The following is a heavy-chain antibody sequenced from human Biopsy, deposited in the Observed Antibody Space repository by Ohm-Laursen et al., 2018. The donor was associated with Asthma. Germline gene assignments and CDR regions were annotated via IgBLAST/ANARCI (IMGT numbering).Heavy chain of an antibody. CDR3: ARVQKSPGDRWFDP. J-gene: IGHJ5*02. CDR2: INPNGGAT. V-gene: IGHV1-2*06. CDR1: AYTFIGYH. D-gene: IGHD7-27*01. Sequence: ASVKVSCKASAYTFIGYHLHWVRQAPGEGLEWMGRINPNGGATIYAQKFQGRVTMTRDTSISTAYMELSRLTSDDTAVYYCARVQKSPGDRWFDPWGQGTPVTVSS.